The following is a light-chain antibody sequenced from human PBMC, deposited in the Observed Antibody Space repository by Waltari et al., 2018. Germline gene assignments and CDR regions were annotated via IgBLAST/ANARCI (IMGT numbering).Light chain of an antibody. J-gene: IGLJ2*01. CDR1: SSDFGKYKP. CDR3: SSYAGSSKGV. CDR2: AVR. Sequence: QSALTQPASVSGSPGQSTTIPCTGTSSDFGKYKPGSLYQQRPGKAPKLRMCAVRKRPSGVFDLFSGSKSGDMASLTISGLQPEDEAEYFCSSYAGSSKGVFGGGTKVTVL. V-gene: IGLV2-23*02.